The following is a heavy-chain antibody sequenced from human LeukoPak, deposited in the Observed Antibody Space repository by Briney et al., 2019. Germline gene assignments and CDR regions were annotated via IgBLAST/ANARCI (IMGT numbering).Heavy chain of an antibody. CDR1: GFTFGDYA. D-gene: IGHD2-21*02. Sequence: GGSLRLSCTASGFTFGDYAMSWFRQAPGKGLEWVGFIRSKAYGGTTEYDASVKGRFTISRDDSKSIAYLQMNSLKTEDTAVYYCTRDNDFTPYIFDYWGQGTLVTVSS. CDR2: IRSKAYGGTT. V-gene: IGHV3-49*03. J-gene: IGHJ4*02. CDR3: TRDNDFTPYIFDY.